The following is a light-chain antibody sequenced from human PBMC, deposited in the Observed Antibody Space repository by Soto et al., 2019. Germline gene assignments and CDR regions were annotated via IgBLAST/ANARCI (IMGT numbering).Light chain of an antibody. CDR3: QQYNSYSQT. CDR2: DAS. CDR1: QGISSW. J-gene: IGKJ1*01. V-gene: IGKV1-5*01. Sequence: DIQITQSPCTLSASVGDRVTITCRASQGISSWLAWYQQKPGKAPKLLIYDASSLESGVPSRFSGSGSGTEFTLTISSLQPDDFATYYCQQYNSYSQTFGQGTKVDIK.